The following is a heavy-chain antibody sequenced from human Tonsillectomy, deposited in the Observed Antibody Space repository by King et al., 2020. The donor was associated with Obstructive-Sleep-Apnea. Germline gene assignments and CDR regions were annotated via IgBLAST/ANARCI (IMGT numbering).Heavy chain of an antibody. V-gene: IGHV4-30-4*01. D-gene: IGHD3-22*01. CDR2: IYYSGST. CDR3: ARAVKTYYYDSSGLDY. CDR1: GGSISRGDYY. J-gene: IGHJ4*02. Sequence: QLQESGPGLVKPSQTLSLICTVSGGSISRGDYYWSWIRQPPGKCLEWIGYIYYSGSTYYNPSLKSRVTLSIDTSQNQFSLKLSSVTAADTAVYFCARAVKTYYYDSSGLDYWGQGTLVTVSS.